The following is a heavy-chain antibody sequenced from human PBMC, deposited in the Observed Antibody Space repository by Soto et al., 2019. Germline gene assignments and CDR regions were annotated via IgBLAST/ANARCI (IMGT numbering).Heavy chain of an antibody. CDR3: ARDMRVVGGWYLFDY. CDR1: GFTFSSYG. Sequence: GGSLRLSCAASGFTFSSYGMHWVRQAPGRGLEWVAVIWYDGSNKYYADSVKGRFTISRDNSKNTLYLQMNSLRAEDTAVYYCARDMRVVGGWYLFDYWGQGTLVTVYS. J-gene: IGHJ4*02. CDR2: IWYDGSNK. V-gene: IGHV3-33*01. D-gene: IGHD6-19*01.